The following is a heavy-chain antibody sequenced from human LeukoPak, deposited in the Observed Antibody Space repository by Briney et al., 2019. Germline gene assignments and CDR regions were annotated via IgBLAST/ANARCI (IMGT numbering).Heavy chain of an antibody. D-gene: IGHD1-26*01. CDR1: GYTFTSYY. CDR3: ARRGRIVGATDYAFDI. J-gene: IGHJ3*02. CDR2: INPSGGST. Sequence: AASVKVSCRASGYTFTSYYMHWVRQAPGQGLEWMGIINPSGGSTSYAQKFQGRVTMTRDTSTTTVYMELSSLRSEDTAVYYCARRGRIVGATDYAFDIWGQGTMVTVSS. V-gene: IGHV1-46*01.